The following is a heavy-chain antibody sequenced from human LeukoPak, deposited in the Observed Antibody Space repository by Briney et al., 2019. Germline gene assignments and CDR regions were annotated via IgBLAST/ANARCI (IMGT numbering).Heavy chain of an antibody. CDR3: GRQSYDYGVDF. J-gene: IGHJ4*02. Sequence: SETLSLTCTVSGGSISSSSYYWGWIRQPPGKGLEWIGSIYYSGSTYYNPSLKSRVTISIDRSKNQFSLKLTSVTAPDTAVYHCGRQSYDYGVDFWGQGTLVTVSS. D-gene: IGHD5-12*01. CDR1: GGSISSSSYY. CDR2: IYYSGST. V-gene: IGHV4-39*01.